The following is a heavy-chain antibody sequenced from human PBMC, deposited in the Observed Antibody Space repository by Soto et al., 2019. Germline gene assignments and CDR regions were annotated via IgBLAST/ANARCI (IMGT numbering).Heavy chain of an antibody. Sequence: EVQLVESGGGLVQPGGSLRLSCAASGITFSGYWMHWVRQVPGKGLVWVSRIKGDGSSTSYADSVKGRFTISRDNAKNTLYLQMNSLRAEDTAVYYCARDPFGATTYWGQGTLVTVSS. V-gene: IGHV3-74*01. D-gene: IGHD1-26*01. CDR3: ARDPFGATTY. J-gene: IGHJ4*02. CDR1: GITFSGYW. CDR2: IKGDGSST.